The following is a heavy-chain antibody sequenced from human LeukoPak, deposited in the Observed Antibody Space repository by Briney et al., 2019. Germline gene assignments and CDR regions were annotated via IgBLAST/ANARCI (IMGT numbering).Heavy chain of an antibody. V-gene: IGHV1-69*02. D-gene: IGHD3-3*01. Sequence: SVKVSCKASGGAFSSYTISRVRQAPGQGLEWMGRIIPILGIANYAQKFQGRVTITADKSTSTAYMELSSLRSEDTAVYYCARGDFWSGLFDYWGQGTLVTVSS. CDR2: IIPILGIA. CDR3: ARGDFWSGLFDY. J-gene: IGHJ4*02. CDR1: GGAFSSYT.